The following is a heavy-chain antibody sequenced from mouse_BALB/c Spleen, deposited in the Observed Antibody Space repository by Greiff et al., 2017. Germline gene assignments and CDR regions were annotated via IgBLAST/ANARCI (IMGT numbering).Heavy chain of an antibody. CDR3: TRWDMITGAMDY. J-gene: IGHJ4*01. CDR2: IYPGNSDT. Sequence: VQLQQSGTVLARPGASVKMSCKASGYTFTSYWMHWVKQRPGQGLEWIGAIYPGNSDTSYNQKFKGKAKLTAVTSTSTAYMELSSLTNEDSAVYYCTRWDMITGAMDYWGQGTSVTVSS. V-gene: IGHV1-5*01. D-gene: IGHD2-4*01. CDR1: GYTFTSYW.